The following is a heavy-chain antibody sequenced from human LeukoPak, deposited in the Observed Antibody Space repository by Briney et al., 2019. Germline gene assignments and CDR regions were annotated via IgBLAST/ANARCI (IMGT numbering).Heavy chain of an antibody. J-gene: IGHJ4*02. V-gene: IGHV3-74*01. CDR2: INSDGSST. CDR1: GFTFSSYW. D-gene: IGHD3-3*01. Sequence: TGGSLRLSCAASGFTFSSYWMHWVRQAPGKGLVWVSRINSDGSSTSYADSVKGRFTISRDNAKNTLYLQMNSLRAEDTAVYYCARAGRILRFLEWLLYLDYWGQGTLVTVSS. CDR3: ARAGRILRFLEWLLYLDY.